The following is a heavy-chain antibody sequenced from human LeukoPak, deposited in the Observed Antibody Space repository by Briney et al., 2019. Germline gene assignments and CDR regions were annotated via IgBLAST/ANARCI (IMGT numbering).Heavy chain of an antibody. J-gene: IGHJ5*02. CDR2: IYSSGST. Sequence: PSETLRLTCTVSGGSIRSYYWSWIRQPAGKGLEWIGRIYSSGSTNYNPSLKSRVTMSVDTSRNQFSLILSFVTAADTAVYYCARGWSSSHNGFDPWGQGPLV. D-gene: IGHD6-13*01. V-gene: IGHV4-4*07. CDR1: GGSIRSYY. CDR3: ARGWSSSHNGFDP.